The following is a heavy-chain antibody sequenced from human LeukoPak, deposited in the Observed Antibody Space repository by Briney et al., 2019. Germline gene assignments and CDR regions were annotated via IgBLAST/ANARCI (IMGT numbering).Heavy chain of an antibody. CDR1: GFTFSSYA. J-gene: IGHJ5*02. CDR2: ISGGGGST. D-gene: IGHD6-6*01. Sequence: PGGSLRLSCAASGFTFSSYAMSWVRQAPGKGLEWVSAISGGGGSTYYADSVKGRFTISRDNSKNTLYLQMNSLRAEDTAVYYCAKAITSIAALNWFDPWGQGTLVTVSS. CDR3: AKAITSIAALNWFDP. V-gene: IGHV3-23*01.